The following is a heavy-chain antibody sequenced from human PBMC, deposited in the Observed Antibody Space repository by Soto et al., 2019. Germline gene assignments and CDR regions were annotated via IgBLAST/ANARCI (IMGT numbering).Heavy chain of an antibody. Sequence: PSETLSLTCAVSGGSISSGGYSWSWIRQPPGKGLEWIGYIYHSGSTYYNPSLKSRVTISVDRSKNQFSLKLSSVTAADTAVYYCARKNVGGIGSSGYYYDYWGQGTLVT. CDR3: ARKNVGGIGSSGYYYDY. CDR1: GGSISSGGYS. D-gene: IGHD3-22*01. J-gene: IGHJ4*02. V-gene: IGHV4-30-2*01. CDR2: IYHSGST.